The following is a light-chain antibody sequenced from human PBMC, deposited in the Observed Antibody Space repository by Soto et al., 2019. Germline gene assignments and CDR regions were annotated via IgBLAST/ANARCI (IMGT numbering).Light chain of an antibody. V-gene: IGKV3-15*01. Sequence: EIVMTQSPATLSVSPGERATLSCRASQSVSSNLAWYQQKPGQAPRLLIYGASTRATGIPARFSGSGSGTEFPLTISSLQSEDFAVYYCQQYNNWPPLTFGGGTKVEFK. CDR3: QQYNNWPPLT. CDR1: QSVSSN. J-gene: IGKJ4*01. CDR2: GAS.